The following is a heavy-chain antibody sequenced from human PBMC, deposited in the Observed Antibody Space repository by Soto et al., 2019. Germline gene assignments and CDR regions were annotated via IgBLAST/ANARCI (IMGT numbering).Heavy chain of an antibody. D-gene: IGHD1-26*01. CDR2: ISGRGFTT. Sequence: EVQLLESGGHLVQPGGSLRLSCAASGFTFSDYAMSWVRQAPGKGLEWVSTISGRGFTTYYADSVKGQFTISRDNSNNTLFLQMNSLRAEVTALYYCAKSKRSYSYYFDSWGQGTLVTVSS. CDR3: AKSKRSYSYYFDS. J-gene: IGHJ4*02. V-gene: IGHV3-23*01. CDR1: GFTFSDYA.